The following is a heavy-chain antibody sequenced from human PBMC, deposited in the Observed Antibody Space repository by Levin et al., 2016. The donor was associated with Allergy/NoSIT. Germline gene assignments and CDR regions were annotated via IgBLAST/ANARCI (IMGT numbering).Heavy chain of an antibody. CDR2: IKTTAEGGTT. CDR1: GFTFRNAW. D-gene: IGHD3-16*02. CDR3: ITDDVWNYVWGSYRYPFDY. J-gene: IGHJ4*02. V-gene: IGHV3-15*01. Sequence: ETLSLTCATSGFTFRNAWMSWVRQAPGEGLEWVGLIKTTAEGGTTDYAAPVRGRFTISRDDSKNTLYLQMHSLRSEDTAVYSCITDDVWNYVWGSYRYPFDYWGRGTLVTVSS.